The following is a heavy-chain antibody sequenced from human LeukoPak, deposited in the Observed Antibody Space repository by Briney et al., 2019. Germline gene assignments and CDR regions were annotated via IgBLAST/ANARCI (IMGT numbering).Heavy chain of an antibody. V-gene: IGHV1-18*01. CDR2: ISAYNGNT. J-gene: IGHJ4*02. Sequence: ASVKVSCKASGYTFTGYGISWVRQAPGQGLEWMGWISAYNGNTNYAQKLQGRVTMTTDTSTSTAYMDLRSLRSDDTAVYYCARRYCSGGSCPSEMYYFDYWGQGTLVTVSS. CDR1: GYTFTGYG. D-gene: IGHD2-15*01. CDR3: ARRYCSGGSCPSEMYYFDY.